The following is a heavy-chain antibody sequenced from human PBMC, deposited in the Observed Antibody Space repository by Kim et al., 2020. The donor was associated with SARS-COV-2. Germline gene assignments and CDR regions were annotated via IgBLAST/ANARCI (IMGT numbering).Heavy chain of an antibody. CDR1: GFTFSNAW. CDR2: IKSKTDGGTT. Sequence: GGSLRLSCAASGFTFSNAWMSWVRQAPGKGLEWVGRIKSKTDGGTTDYAAPVKGRFTISRDDSKNTLYLQMNSLKTEDTAVYYCTTDLFGSSYYCSSTSCYGYWGQGTLVTVSS. V-gene: IGHV3-15*01. J-gene: IGHJ4*02. D-gene: IGHD2-2*01. CDR3: TTDLFGSSYYCSSTSCYGY.